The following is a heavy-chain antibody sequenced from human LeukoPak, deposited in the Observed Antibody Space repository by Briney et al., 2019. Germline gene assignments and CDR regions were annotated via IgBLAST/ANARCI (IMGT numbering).Heavy chain of an antibody. J-gene: IGHJ4*02. CDR3: DGDSGSYYLGY. Sequence: GGSLRLSCAASGFTFSSYAMSWVRQAPGKGLEWVSGISGSGGSTFYADSVKGRFTISRDNSKNTLYLQMNSLRAEDTAVYYCDGDSGSYYLGYWGQGTLVTVSS. D-gene: IGHD1-26*01. V-gene: IGHV3-23*01. CDR2: ISGSGGST. CDR1: GFTFSSYA.